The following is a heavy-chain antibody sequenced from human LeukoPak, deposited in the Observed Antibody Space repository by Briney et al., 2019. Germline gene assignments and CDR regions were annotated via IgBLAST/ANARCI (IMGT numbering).Heavy chain of an antibody. CDR2: IIPIFGTA. D-gene: IGHD4-17*01. CDR3: ASSYGDYGNFDY. Sequence: ASVKVSCKASGYTFTGYYMHWVRQAPGQGLEWMGGIIPIFGTANYAQKFQGRVTITADKSTSTAYMELSSLRSEDTAVYYCASSYGDYGNFDYWGQGTLVTVSS. CDR1: GYTFTGYY. V-gene: IGHV1-69*06. J-gene: IGHJ4*02.